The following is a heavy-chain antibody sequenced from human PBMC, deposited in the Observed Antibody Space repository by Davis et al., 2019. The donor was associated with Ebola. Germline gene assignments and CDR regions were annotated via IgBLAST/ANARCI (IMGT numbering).Heavy chain of an antibody. V-gene: IGHV3-21*01. D-gene: IGHD4-11*01. CDR2: ISSSSSYI. Sequence: PGGSLRLSCAASGFTFSSYSMNWVRQAPGKGLEWVSSISSSSSYIYYADSVKGRFTISRDNAKNSLYLQMNSLRAEDTAVYYCAKDDSNYANYYYYGMDVWGQGTTVTVSS. CDR3: AKDDSNYANYYYYGMDV. CDR1: GFTFSSYS. J-gene: IGHJ6*02.